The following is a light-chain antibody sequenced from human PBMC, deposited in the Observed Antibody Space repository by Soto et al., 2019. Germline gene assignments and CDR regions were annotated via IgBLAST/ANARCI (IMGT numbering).Light chain of an antibody. Sequence: EIVMTQSLATRSLSSGAAASLSCRVSQSVSRYLAWYQQKPGQAPRLLXYDASNRATGIPARLSGSGSGTDFTLTISSLEPEDFAVYYCQQFGSSPPITFGQGTRLEIK. CDR3: QQFGSSPPIT. CDR1: QSVSRY. CDR2: DAS. V-gene: IGKV3-11*01. J-gene: IGKJ5*01.